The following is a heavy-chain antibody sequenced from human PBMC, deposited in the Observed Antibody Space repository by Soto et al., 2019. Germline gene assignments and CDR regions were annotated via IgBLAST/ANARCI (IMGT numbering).Heavy chain of an antibody. Sequence: SETLSLTCTVSDGSISSYYWSWIRQPPGKGLEWIGYIYGTGTTNYAPSLKNRVTMSLHTSKNQFSLTLSSVTAADTAMYYCAGFSSGTYLFGLWGPGTLVTVSS. CDR3: AGFSSGTYLFGL. D-gene: IGHD1-26*01. J-gene: IGHJ4*02. CDR1: DGSISSYY. V-gene: IGHV4-59*01. CDR2: IYGTGTT.